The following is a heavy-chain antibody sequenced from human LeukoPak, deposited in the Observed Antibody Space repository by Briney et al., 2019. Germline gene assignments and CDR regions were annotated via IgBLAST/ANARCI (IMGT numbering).Heavy chain of an antibody. CDR3: ARGESVAAMYNWFDP. CDR1: GGSFSGYY. CDR2: INHSGST. D-gene: IGHD6-19*01. J-gene: IGHJ5*02. V-gene: IGHV4-34*01. Sequence: SETLSLTCAVDGGSFSGYYWSWIRQPPGKGLEWIGEINHSGSTNYNPSLKSRVTISVDTSKNQFSLKLSSVTAADTAVYYCARGESVAAMYNWFDPWGQGTLVTVSS.